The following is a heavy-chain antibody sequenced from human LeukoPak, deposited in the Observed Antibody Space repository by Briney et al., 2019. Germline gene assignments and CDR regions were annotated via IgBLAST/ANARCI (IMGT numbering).Heavy chain of an antibody. CDR3: ARDCVSSGSSCRAEAFDI. Sequence: GSLRLSCTGSGFTFGHYALAWIRQPAGKGLEWIGRIYTSGSTNYNPSLKSRVTMSVDTSKNQFSLKLSSVTAADTAVYYCARDCVSSGSSCRAEAFDIWGQGTMVTVSS. CDR1: GFTFGHYA. CDR2: IYTSGST. V-gene: IGHV4-4*07. D-gene: IGHD6-13*01. J-gene: IGHJ3*02.